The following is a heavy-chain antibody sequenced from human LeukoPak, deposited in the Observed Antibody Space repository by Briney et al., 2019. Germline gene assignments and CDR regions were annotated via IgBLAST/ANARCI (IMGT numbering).Heavy chain of an antibody. V-gene: IGHV1-18*01. CDR3: ERVPPEFIIVGATNPLFGYYYMDV. J-gene: IGHJ6*03. CDR1: GYTFTSYG. Sequence: ASVTVSFKASGYTFTSYGISWVRQAPGQRREGMGWISAYNGNTNTAQKLQGRVTMTTDTSTSTAYMELRSLRSDDTAVYYCERVPPEFIIVGATNPLFGYYYMDVWGKGTTVTVSS. CDR2: ISAYNGNT. D-gene: IGHD1-26*01.